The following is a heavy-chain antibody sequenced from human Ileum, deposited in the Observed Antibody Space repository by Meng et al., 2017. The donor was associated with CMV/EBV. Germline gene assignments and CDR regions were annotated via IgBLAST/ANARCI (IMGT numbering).Heavy chain of an antibody. J-gene: IGHJ4*02. D-gene: IGHD1-26*01. V-gene: IGHV3-74*01. CDR3: ARPYTGASTLPF. CDR1: RFTFRDYW. CDR2: INNDGNTA. Sequence: GESLKISCAASRFTFRDYWMHWVRQSPGKGLVWVSRINNDGNTADYADSVKGRFTISRDNTKNTLYLQMNSLRAEDTAVYYCARPYTGASTLPFWGQGTLVTVSS.